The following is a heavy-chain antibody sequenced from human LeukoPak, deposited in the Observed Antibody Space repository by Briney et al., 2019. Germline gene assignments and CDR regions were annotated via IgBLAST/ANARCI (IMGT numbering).Heavy chain of an antibody. J-gene: IGHJ4*02. CDR3: ARDRVIVGGTATYNFDH. V-gene: IGHV1-46*01. Sequence: ASVTVSCKASGDTFTPYFIHCGRQAPGQGLGWSAINNSSGGSTTYAQKFQGRVTVTSDMSTTTVYMELSSLTSEDTAVYYCARDRVIVGGTATYNFDHWGQGTLVTVSS. CDR2: NNSSGGST. CDR1: GDTFTPYF. D-gene: IGHD1-14*01.